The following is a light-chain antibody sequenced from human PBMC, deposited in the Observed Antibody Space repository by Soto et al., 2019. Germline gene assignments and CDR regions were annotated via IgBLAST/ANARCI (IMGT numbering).Light chain of an antibody. Sequence: PQSPGTLSLSPGERATLSCRASQSVSSSYLAWYQQKPGQAPRLLILAASQRATGVPARFSGSWSGTEFTLTISSLQSEDFAVYYCQQYNNWITFGQGTRLEIK. J-gene: IGKJ5*01. V-gene: IGKV3-15*01. CDR3: QQYNNWIT. CDR1: QSVSSSY. CDR2: AAS.